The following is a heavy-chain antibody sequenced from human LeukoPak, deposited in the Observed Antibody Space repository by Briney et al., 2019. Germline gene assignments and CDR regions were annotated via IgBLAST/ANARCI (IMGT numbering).Heavy chain of an antibody. D-gene: IGHD2-2*01. CDR1: GFTVSSNC. CDR3: ARDLGYCSSTSCYGGNY. J-gene: IGHJ4*02. V-gene: IGHV3-53*01. Sequence: GGSLRLSCAASGFTVSSNCMSWVRQAPGKGLEWVSVIYSGGSTYYADSVKGRFTISRDNSKNTLYLQMNSLRAEDTAVYYCARDLGYCSSTSCYGGNYWGQGTLVTVSS. CDR2: IYSGGST.